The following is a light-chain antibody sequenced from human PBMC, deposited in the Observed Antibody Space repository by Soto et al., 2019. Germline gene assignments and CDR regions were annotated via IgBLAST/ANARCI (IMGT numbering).Light chain of an antibody. Sequence: QSVLTQPPSASGSHGRSVTISCTGTSSDVGVYNFVSWYQQHPGKAPKLMIYEVSKRPSGVPDRFSGSKSGYTASLTVSGLQAEDEADYFCSSYADNNNFVFGGGTKVTVL. J-gene: IGLJ2*01. CDR1: SSDVGVYNF. CDR3: SSYADNNNFV. CDR2: EVS. V-gene: IGLV2-8*01.